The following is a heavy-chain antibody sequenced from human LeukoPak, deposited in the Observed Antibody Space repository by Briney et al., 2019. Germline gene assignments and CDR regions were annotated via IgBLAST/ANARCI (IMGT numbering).Heavy chain of an antibody. Sequence: PSETLSLTCTVSGGSISSSSYYWGWIRQPPGKGLEWIGSIYYSGSTYYNPSLKSRVTISVDTSKNQFSLKLSSVTAADTAVYYCARQGREWLYYAFDIWGQGTMVTVSS. J-gene: IGHJ3*02. CDR2: IYYSGST. V-gene: IGHV4-39*01. CDR3: ARQGREWLYYAFDI. D-gene: IGHD3-3*01. CDR1: GGSISSSSYY.